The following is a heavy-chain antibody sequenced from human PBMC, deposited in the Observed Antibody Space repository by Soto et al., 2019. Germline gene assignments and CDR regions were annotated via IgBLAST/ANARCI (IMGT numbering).Heavy chain of an antibody. CDR2: INTYNGDT. J-gene: IGHJ4*02. V-gene: IGHV1-18*01. Sequence: GASVKVSCKASGYTFTTHGLCCVRQAPGQGLEWMAWINTYNGDTHYAQKLQGRVTVTTDTSTSTGYMDLRNLRSDDTAMYYCARDFPGWGSFDYWVQGSLVTVSS. CDR1: GYTFTTHG. CDR3: ARDFPGWGSFDY. D-gene: IGHD7-27*01.